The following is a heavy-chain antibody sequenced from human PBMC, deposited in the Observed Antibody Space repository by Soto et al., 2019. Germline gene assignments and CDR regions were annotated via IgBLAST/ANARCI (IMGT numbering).Heavy chain of an antibody. D-gene: IGHD6-13*01. J-gene: IGHJ3*02. CDR1: GGSFSGYY. Sequence: SETLSLTCAVYGGSFSGYYWSWIRQPPGKGLEWIGEIYYSGSTNYNPSLKSRVTISVDTSKNQFSLKLSSVTAADTAVYYCARVISSSPPSAGHAFDIWGQGTMVTVSS. CDR3: ARVISSSPPSAGHAFDI. CDR2: IYYSGST. V-gene: IGHV4-34*09.